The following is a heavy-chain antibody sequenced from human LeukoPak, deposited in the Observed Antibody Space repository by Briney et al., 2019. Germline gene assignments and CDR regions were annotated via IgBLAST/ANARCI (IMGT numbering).Heavy chain of an antibody. CDR1: GFTFSSYS. V-gene: IGHV3-48*01. CDR3: ARVSSTQAVDY. CDR2: ISSSSSTI. J-gene: IGHJ4*02. D-gene: IGHD2-15*01. Sequence: GGSLRLSCAASGFTFSSYSMNWVRQAPGKGLEWVSYISSSSSTIYYADSVKGRFTISRDNAKNSLYLQMNSLRAEDTAVYYCARVSSTQAVDYWGQGTLVTVSS.